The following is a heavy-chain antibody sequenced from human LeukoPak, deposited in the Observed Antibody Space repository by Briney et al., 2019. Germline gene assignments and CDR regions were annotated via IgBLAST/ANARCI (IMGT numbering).Heavy chain of an antibody. Sequence: GGSLRLSCAASGFTFSSYWMSWVRQAPGKGLEWVANIKQDGSEKYYVDSVKGRFTISRDNAKNSLYLQMNSLRAEDTAVYYCARDDGGWGPHHTADYYYYYGMDVWGQGTTVTVS. V-gene: IGHV3-7*03. J-gene: IGHJ6*02. CDR1: GFTFSSYW. CDR2: IKQDGSEK. D-gene: IGHD6-19*01. CDR3: ARDDGGWGPHHTADYYYYYGMDV.